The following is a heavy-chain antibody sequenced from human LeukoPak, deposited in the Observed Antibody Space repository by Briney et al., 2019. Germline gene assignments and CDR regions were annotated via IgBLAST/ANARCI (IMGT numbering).Heavy chain of an antibody. V-gene: IGHV5-51*01. CDR2: IYPGDSDT. Sequence: GESLKISCNSSGYSFTSYWIGWVRQMPGKGLEWMGIIYPGDSDTRYSPSFQGQVTISADKSISTAYLQWSSLKASDTAMYYCARRYCSGGSCYYFDYWGQGTLVTVSS. CDR3: ARRYCSGGSCYYFDY. D-gene: IGHD2-15*01. CDR1: GYSFTSYW. J-gene: IGHJ4*02.